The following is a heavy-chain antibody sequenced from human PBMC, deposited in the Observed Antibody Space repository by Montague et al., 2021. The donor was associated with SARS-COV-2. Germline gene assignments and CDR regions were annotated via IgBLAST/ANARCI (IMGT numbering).Heavy chain of an antibody. CDR3: AKVWGYYDSSGYYYVWGFDH. CDR2: ISSRGYYT. D-gene: IGHD3-22*01. Sequence: SLRLSCAASGFTFNSHAMTWVRQPPGKGLDWVSTISSRGYYTYFADSVKGRFTISSDNSNSTVFLQMNSLRVEDTAVYYCAKVWGYYDSSGYYYVWGFDHWGQGTLVTVSS. J-gene: IGHJ4*02. CDR1: GFTFNSHA. V-gene: IGHV3-23*01.